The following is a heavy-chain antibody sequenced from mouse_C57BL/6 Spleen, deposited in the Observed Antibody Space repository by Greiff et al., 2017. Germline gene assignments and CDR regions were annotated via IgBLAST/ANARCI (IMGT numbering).Heavy chain of an antibody. Sequence: EVQLQESGPGLVKPSQSLSLTCSVTGYSITSGYYWNWIRQFPGNKLEWMGYISYDGSNNYNPSLKNRISITRDTSKNQFFLKLNSVTTEDTATYYCARDVHYYGSSYVRYFDVWGTGTTVTVSS. CDR3: ARDVHYYGSSYVRYFDV. CDR1: GYSITSGYY. CDR2: ISYDGSN. D-gene: IGHD1-1*01. V-gene: IGHV3-6*01. J-gene: IGHJ1*03.